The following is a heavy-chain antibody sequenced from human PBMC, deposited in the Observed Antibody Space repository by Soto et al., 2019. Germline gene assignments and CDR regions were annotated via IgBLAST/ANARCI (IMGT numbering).Heavy chain of an antibody. CDR2: IIPIFGTA. V-gene: IGHV1-69*13. CDR1: GGTFSSYA. J-gene: IGHJ4*02. CDR3: ARVTEIVGAIDY. Sequence: ASVKVSCKASGGTFSSYAISWVRQAPGQGLEWMGGIIPIFGTANYAQKFQGRVTITADESTSTAYMELSSLRSEDTAVYYCARVTEIVGAIDYWGQGTLVTVSS. D-gene: IGHD1-26*01.